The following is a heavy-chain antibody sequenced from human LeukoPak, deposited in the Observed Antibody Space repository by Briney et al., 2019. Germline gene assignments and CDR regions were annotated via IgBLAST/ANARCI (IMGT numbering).Heavy chain of an antibody. CDR3: ARSLGRFGELYDAFDI. D-gene: IGHD3-10*01. V-gene: IGHV1-18*01. CDR2: ISTYNGNT. CDR1: GGTFSSYA. Sequence: ASVKVSCKASGGTFSSYAISWVRQAPGQGLEWMGWISTYNGNTNYAQNLQGRVTMTTDTSTSTTYMELRSLRSDDTAVYYCARSLGRFGELYDAFDIWGQGTMVTVSS. J-gene: IGHJ3*02.